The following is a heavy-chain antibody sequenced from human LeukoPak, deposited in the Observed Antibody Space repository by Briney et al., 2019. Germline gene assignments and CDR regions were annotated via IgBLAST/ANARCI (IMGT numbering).Heavy chain of an antibody. CDR1: RGSISRGNYY. CDR3: ARDNRD. CDR2: LYYSGST. J-gene: IGHJ6*04. V-gene: IGHV4-31*03. Sequence: SQTLSLTRTVSRGSISRGNYYWSWIRQHPGKGPECIGYLYYSGSTYYNPSLKSRVTISVDTSKNQFSLKLSSVTAAETAVYYCARDNRDWGKGTTVTVSS.